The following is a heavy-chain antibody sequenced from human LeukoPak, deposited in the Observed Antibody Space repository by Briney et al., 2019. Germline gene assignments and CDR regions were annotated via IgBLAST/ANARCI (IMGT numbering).Heavy chain of an antibody. CDR2: ISYDGSNK. J-gene: IGHJ5*02. CDR1: EGTFSSYG. D-gene: IGHD6-25*01. CDR3: AKEYYRSDFP. V-gene: IGHV3-30*18. Sequence: GGSLRLSCAASEGTFSSYGMHWVRQAPGKGLEWVAVISYDGSNKYYADSVKGRFTISRDNSKNTLYLQMNSLRPEDTAVYYCAKEYYRSDFPWGQGTLVTVAS.